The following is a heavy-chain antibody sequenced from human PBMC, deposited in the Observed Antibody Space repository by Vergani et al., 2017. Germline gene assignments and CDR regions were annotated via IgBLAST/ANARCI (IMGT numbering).Heavy chain of an antibody. CDR2: ISSSSSYI. CDR1: GFTFSSYS. J-gene: IGHJ3*02. D-gene: IGHD3-22*01. V-gene: IGHV3-21*01. CDR3: ARDTGRMIGVVQDAFDI. Sequence: EVQLVESGGGLVQPGGSLRLSCAASGFTFSSYSMNWVRQAPGKGLEWVSSISSSSSYIYYADSVKGRFTISRDNAKNALYLQMNSLRAEDTGVYYCARDTGRMIGVVQDAFDIWGQGTMVTVSS.